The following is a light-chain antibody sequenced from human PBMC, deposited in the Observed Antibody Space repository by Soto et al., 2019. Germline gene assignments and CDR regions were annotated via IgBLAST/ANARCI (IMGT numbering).Light chain of an antibody. V-gene: IGKV1-5*03. CDR1: QSISSW. CDR3: QQYNHWYT. Sequence: DIQMTQSPSTLSVSVGDRVTITCRASQSISSWLAWYQQNPGKAPKLLIYKASSLQSGVPSRFSGSGSGTEFTLTISSLQPDDFATYYCQQYNHWYTFGQGTKLEIK. CDR2: KAS. J-gene: IGKJ2*01.